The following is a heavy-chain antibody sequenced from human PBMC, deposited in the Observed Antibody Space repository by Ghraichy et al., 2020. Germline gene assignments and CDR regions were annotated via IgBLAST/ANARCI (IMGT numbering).Heavy chain of an antibody. D-gene: IGHD6-13*01. Sequence: SETLSLTCTVSGGSISSSSYYWGWIRQPPGKGLEWIGSIYYSGSTYYNPSLKSRVTISVDTSKNQFSLKLSSVTAADTAVYYCARYEQKPDWTPHDAFDIWGQGTLVTVSS. J-gene: IGHJ3*02. V-gene: IGHV4-39*01. CDR1: GGSISSSSYY. CDR2: IYYSGST. CDR3: ARYEQKPDWTPHDAFDI.